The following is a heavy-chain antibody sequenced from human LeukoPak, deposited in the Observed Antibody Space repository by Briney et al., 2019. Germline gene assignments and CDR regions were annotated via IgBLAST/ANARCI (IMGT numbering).Heavy chain of an antibody. V-gene: IGHV1-18*01. J-gene: IGHJ3*02. Sequence: ASVKVSCKASGYTFTSYGISWVRQAPGQGLEWMGWISAYNGNTNYAQKLQGRVTMTTDTSTSTAYMELSSLRSEDTAVYYCASGVVITTPDDAFDIWGQGTMVTVSS. CDR1: GYTFTSYG. CDR3: ASGVVITTPDDAFDI. CDR2: ISAYNGNT. D-gene: IGHD3-22*01.